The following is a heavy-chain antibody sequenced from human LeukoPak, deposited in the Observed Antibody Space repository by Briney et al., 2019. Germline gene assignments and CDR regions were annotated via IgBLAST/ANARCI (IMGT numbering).Heavy chain of an antibody. D-gene: IGHD3-10*01. CDR2: INPNGGAT. CDR3: ARLLWFGEFLTGPTDP. J-gene: IGHJ5*02. V-gene: IGHV1-2*02. Sequence: GASVKVSCKASGYTFTGHYMHWVRQAPGQGLEWMGWINPNGGATKSAQKFQGRVTMTRDTSISTVYMELTSLTSDDTAVYYCARLLWFGEFLTGPTDPWGQGTQVIVSS. CDR1: GYTFTGHY.